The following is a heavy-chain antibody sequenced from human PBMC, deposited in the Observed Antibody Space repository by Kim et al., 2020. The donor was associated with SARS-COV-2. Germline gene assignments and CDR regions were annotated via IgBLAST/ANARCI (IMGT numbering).Heavy chain of an antibody. J-gene: IGHJ4*02. D-gene: IGHD4-17*01. CDR2: INAGNGNT. CDR1: GYTFTSYA. Sequence: ASVKVSCKASGYTFTSYAMHWVRQAPGQRLEWMGWINAGNGNTKYSQKFQGRVTITRDTSASTAYMELSSLRSEDTAVYYCARGPPYGGNDRWPGSMVYWGQGTLVTVSS. CDR3: ARGPPYGGNDRWPGSMVY. V-gene: IGHV1-3*01.